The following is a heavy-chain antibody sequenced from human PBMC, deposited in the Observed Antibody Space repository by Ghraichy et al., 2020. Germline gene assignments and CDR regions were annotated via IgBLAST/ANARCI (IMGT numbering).Heavy chain of an antibody. CDR3: ARGNYGRYYGMDV. CDR2: VSYDGSNR. Sequence: GESLNISCVASKFTFNLYGMHWVRQAPGKGLEWVAFVSYDGSNRDYADSLEGRFTISRDNSQNTLWLHMNSLRAEDTAVYYCARGNYGRYYGMDVWGQGTTVTVSS. D-gene: IGHD3-16*01. V-gene: IGHV3-33*01. J-gene: IGHJ6*02. CDR1: KFTFNLYG.